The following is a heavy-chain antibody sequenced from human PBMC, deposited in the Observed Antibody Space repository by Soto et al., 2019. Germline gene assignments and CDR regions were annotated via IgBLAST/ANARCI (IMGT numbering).Heavy chain of an antibody. CDR3: RVSPTSCRPLIDY. V-gene: IGHV3-15*01. CDR1: GFTFSNAW. CDR2: IKSKTDGGTT. J-gene: IGHJ4*02. Sequence: EVQLVESGGGLVKPGGSLSLSCAASGFTFSNAWMSWVRQAPGKGLEWVGRIKSKTDGGTTDYAAPVKGRFTISRDDSKNTLYPQMNSMKTEDTAVYYCRVSPTSCRPLIDYWCQGTLVTVSS.